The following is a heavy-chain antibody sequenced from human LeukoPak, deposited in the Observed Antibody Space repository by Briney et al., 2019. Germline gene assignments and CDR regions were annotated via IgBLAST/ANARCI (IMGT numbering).Heavy chain of an antibody. Sequence: ASVEVSCKASGYTFTGYYMHWVRQAPGQGLEWMGWINPNSGGTNYAQKFQGRVTMTRDTSISTAYMELSRLRSDDTAVYYCARANGDSFYYYYYGMDVWGQGTTVTVSS. CDR1: GYTFTGYY. CDR2: INPNSGGT. J-gene: IGHJ6*02. V-gene: IGHV1-2*02. D-gene: IGHD4-17*01. CDR3: ARANGDSFYYYYYGMDV.